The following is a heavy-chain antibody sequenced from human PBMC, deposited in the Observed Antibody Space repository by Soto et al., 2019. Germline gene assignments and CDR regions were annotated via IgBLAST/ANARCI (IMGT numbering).Heavy chain of an antibody. Sequence: QVQLQQWGAGLLKPSETLSLTCAVYGGSFSGYYWSWIRQPPGQGLEWIGEINHSGSTNYNPSLMSRVTISLDRSKNQFALKLSSVTAADTAVYYCARDISYYYDSSGQVFDYWGQGTLVTVSS. D-gene: IGHD3-22*01. CDR2: INHSGST. J-gene: IGHJ4*02. CDR3: ARDISYYYDSSGQVFDY. CDR1: GGSFSGYY. V-gene: IGHV4-34*01.